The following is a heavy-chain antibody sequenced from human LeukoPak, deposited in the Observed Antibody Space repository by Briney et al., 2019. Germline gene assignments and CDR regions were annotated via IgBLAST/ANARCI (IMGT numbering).Heavy chain of an antibody. Sequence: SETLSLTCTVSGGSISSYYWSWIRQPPGKGLEWIGYIYYSGSTNYNPSLKSRVTISVDTSKNQFSLKLSSVTAADTAVYYCARGARYGGNTLDYWGQGILVTVSS. CDR1: GGSISSYY. V-gene: IGHV4-59*01. J-gene: IGHJ4*02. D-gene: IGHD4-23*01. CDR3: ARGARYGGNTLDY. CDR2: IYYSGST.